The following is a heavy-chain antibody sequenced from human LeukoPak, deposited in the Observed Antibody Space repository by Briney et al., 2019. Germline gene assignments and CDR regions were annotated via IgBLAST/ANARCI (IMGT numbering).Heavy chain of an antibody. CDR2: ISYDGSNK. Sequence: GGSLRLSCAASGFTFSNSAMHWVRQAPGKGLEWVAVISYDGSNKYYADSVKGRFTISRDNSKNTLYLQMNSLRSEDTAVYYCVRDCITLGLSGGFDLWGRGILVTVSS. D-gene: IGHD3-10*01. J-gene: IGHJ2*01. CDR1: GFTFSNSA. V-gene: IGHV3-30-3*01. CDR3: VRDCITLGLSGGFDL.